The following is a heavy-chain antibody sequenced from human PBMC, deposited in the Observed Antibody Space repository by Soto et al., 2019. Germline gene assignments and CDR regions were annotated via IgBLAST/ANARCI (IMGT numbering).Heavy chain of an antibody. Sequence: GESLKISWKGSGYSFTSYWIGWVRHMPGKGLEWMGIIYPGDSDTRYSPSFQGQVTISADKSISTAYLQWSSLKASDTAMYYCARHLLITMEADGAFDIWGQGTMVTVSS. J-gene: IGHJ3*02. D-gene: IGHD3-10*01. V-gene: IGHV5-51*01. CDR1: GYSFTSYW. CDR3: ARHLLITMEADGAFDI. CDR2: IYPGDSDT.